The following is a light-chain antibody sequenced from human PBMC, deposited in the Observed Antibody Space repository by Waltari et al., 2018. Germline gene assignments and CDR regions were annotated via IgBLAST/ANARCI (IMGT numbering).Light chain of an antibody. CDR2: DAS. CDR3: QQYNRWPPIT. CDR1: QSIATN. V-gene: IGKV3-15*01. J-gene: IGKJ5*01. Sequence: EVVMTQSPATLSVSPGERASLSCRASQSIATNLAWYQQKPGQSPRLLVYDASTRAPSIPARFRGSGSGTEFTLTISSLQSEESAVYYCQQYNRWPPITFGQGTRLEIK.